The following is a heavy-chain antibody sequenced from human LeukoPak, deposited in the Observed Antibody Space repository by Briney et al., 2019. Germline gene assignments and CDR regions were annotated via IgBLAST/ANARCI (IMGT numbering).Heavy chain of an antibody. V-gene: IGHV3-21*01. CDR1: GFTFNSYN. J-gene: IGHJ5*02. CDR3: ARGKTSQNIVTRKTYNWFDP. CDR2: ISSSSTYI. Sequence: GGSLRLSCAASGFTFNSYNMNWVRQAPGKGLEWASSISSSSTYIYYADSVKGRFTISRDNAKNSLYPQMKSLRAEDTAVYYCARGKTSQNIVTRKTYNWFDPWGQGTLVTASS. D-gene: IGHD2/OR15-2a*01.